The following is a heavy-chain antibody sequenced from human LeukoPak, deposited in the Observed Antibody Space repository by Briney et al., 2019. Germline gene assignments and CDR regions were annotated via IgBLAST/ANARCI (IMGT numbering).Heavy chain of an antibody. Sequence: ASVKVSCKASGYTFTDYYLHWVRQAPGHGLEWMGWINPKTGVTKYAQNFQGRVTMTRDTTISTAYMEVSRLRSDDTAVFYCARDLAMYSPDLDYWGQGTLVTVSS. CDR2: INPKTGVT. CDR3: ARDLAMYSPDLDY. D-gene: IGHD1-26*01. CDR1: GYTFTDYY. V-gene: IGHV1-2*02. J-gene: IGHJ4*02.